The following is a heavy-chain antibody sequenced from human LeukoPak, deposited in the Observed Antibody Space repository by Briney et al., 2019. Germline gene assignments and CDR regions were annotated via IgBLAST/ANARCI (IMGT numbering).Heavy chain of an antibody. V-gene: IGHV3-48*04. D-gene: IGHD3-10*02. CDR3: AELGITMIGGV. CDR2: ISSSGGTI. Sequence: GSLRLSCAASGFTFSSYSMHWVRQAPGEGLEWVSYISSSGGTIYYADSVKGRFTISRDNAKNSLYLQMNSLRAEDTAVYYCAELGITMIGGVWGKGTTVTISS. CDR1: GFTFSSYS. J-gene: IGHJ6*04.